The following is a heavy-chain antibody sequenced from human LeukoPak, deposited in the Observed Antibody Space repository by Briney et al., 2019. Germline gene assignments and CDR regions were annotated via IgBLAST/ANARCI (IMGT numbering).Heavy chain of an antibody. V-gene: IGHV4-38-2*02. D-gene: IGHD3-3*01. Sequence: PSETLSLTCAVSGYSISSGYYWGWIRPPPGKGLEWIASIYHGGSAFYNPSLKSRVTISIDTSKNHFSLKLNSVTAADTAVYYCARDDIWSGYYYFDYWGQGTLVTVSS. J-gene: IGHJ4*02. CDR1: GYSISSGYY. CDR2: IYHGGSA. CDR3: ARDDIWSGYYYFDY.